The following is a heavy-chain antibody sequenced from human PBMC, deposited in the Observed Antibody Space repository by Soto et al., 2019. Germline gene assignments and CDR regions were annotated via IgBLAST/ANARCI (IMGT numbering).Heavy chain of an antibody. Sequence: EVQLSESGGGLVQPGGSLRLSCAASGFTFSNYAMNWVRQAPGKGLEWVSIISGSGGSTYYADSVKGRFTISRDNSKNALDLQMNRLRAEDTAVYYCANLPWSRDNWGGSDCWGQGTLVTVSS. V-gene: IGHV3-23*01. CDR1: GFTFSNYA. CDR2: ISGSGGST. D-gene: IGHD2-21*01. J-gene: IGHJ4*02. CDR3: ANLPWSRDNWGGSDC.